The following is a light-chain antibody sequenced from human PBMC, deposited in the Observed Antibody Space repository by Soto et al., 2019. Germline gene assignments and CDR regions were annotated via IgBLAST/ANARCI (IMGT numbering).Light chain of an antibody. J-gene: IGKJ1*01. CDR3: QQYGSSPET. CDR1: QSVSSSY. Sequence: VLTQSPGTLSLSPGERATLSCRASQSVSSSYLARYQQKPGQAPRLLIYGASSRAAGIPDRFSGSGSGTDFTLTISRLEPEDYAVYYCQQYGSSPETFGQGTKVDIK. CDR2: GAS. V-gene: IGKV3-20*01.